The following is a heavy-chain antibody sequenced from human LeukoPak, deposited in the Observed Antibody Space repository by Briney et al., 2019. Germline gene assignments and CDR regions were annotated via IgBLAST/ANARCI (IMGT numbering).Heavy chain of an antibody. J-gene: IGHJ4*02. CDR1: GTTFATYW. V-gene: IGHV3-74*03. Sequence: PGGSLRLSCEASGTTFATYWMHWVRQAAGKGLVWGARMNTDGYVTTYAESVRGRFTVSRDNAENTLYLQMNDLRPEATAVYYCIREAHVGLHLEFWGQGTLATVAS. CDR2: MNTDGYVT. CDR3: IREAHVGLHLEF. D-gene: IGHD3-10*01.